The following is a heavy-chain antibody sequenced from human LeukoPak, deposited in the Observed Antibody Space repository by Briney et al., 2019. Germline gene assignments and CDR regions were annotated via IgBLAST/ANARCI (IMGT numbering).Heavy chain of an antibody. CDR1: GFTFSSYT. J-gene: IGHJ4*02. V-gene: IGHV3-30*01. Sequence: PGGSLTLSCAASGFTFSSYTMHWVRHAPGQGLEWVAVISYDGSNKYYADSAKSRFTISRHNSKNAPYLQMNSHRSEGTAVYYCASALHGDWEYWGQGTLVNVSS. CDR3: ASALHGDWEY. CDR2: ISYDGSNK. D-gene: IGHD1-26*01.